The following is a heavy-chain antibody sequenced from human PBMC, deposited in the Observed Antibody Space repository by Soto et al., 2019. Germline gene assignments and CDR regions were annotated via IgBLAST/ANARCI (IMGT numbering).Heavy chain of an antibody. Sequence: SETLSLTCAVYGGSFSSYYWSWIRQPPGKGLEWIGYIYYSGSTNYNASLKRRVSISVDTSKNQFSLKLSSVTAADTAVYYCSTAQGYYDDSSGSFDYWGQGTLVTVSS. CDR3: STAQGYYDDSSGSFDY. J-gene: IGHJ4*02. V-gene: IGHV4-59*01. CDR1: GGSFSSYY. CDR2: IYYSGST. D-gene: IGHD3-22*01.